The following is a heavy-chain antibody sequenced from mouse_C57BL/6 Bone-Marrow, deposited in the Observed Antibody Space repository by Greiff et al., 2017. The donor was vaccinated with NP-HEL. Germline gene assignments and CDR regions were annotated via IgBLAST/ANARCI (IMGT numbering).Heavy chain of an antibody. V-gene: IGHV1-69*01. CDR2: IDPSDSYT. D-gene: IGHD2-1*01. CDR1: GYTFTSYW. CDR3: ATKRGEYGNYPYYYAMDY. Sequence: VQLQQPGAELVMPGASVKLSCKASGYTFTSYWMHWVKQRPGQGLEWIGEIDPSDSYTNYNQKFKGKSTLTVDKSSSTAYMQLSSLTSEDSAVYYCATKRGEYGNYPYYYAMDYWGQGTSVTVSS. J-gene: IGHJ4*01.